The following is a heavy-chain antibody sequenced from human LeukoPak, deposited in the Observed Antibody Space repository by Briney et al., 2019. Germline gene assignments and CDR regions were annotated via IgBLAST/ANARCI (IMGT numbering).Heavy chain of an antibody. Sequence: GESLQISFKGSGYSFTSYWIGWVRPMPGKGLEWMGIIYPGDSDTRYSPSFQGQVTISADKSISTAYLQWSSLKASDTAMYYCSRADSSGYYYFDYWGQGTLVTVSS. J-gene: IGHJ4*02. CDR3: SRADSSGYYYFDY. D-gene: IGHD3-22*01. CDR2: IYPGDSDT. CDR1: GYSFTSYW. V-gene: IGHV5-51*01.